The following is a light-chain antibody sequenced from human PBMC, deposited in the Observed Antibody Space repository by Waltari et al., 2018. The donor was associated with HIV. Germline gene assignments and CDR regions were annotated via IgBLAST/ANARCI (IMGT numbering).Light chain of an antibody. V-gene: IGLV1-44*01. J-gene: IGLJ1*01. CDR2: SNN. CDR3: AAWDDSLNGHYV. Sequence: QSVLTQPPSASGTPGQRVTISSSGSSSNIGSNTVNWYQHLPGTAPKLLIYSNNQRPSGVPDRFSGSKSGTSASLAISGLQSEDEADYYCAAWDDSLNGHYVFGTGTKVTVL. CDR1: SSNIGSNT.